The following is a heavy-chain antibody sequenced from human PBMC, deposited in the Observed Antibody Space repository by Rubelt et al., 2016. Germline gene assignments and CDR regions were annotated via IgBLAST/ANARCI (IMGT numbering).Heavy chain of an antibody. J-gene: IGHJ4*02. D-gene: IGHD1-26*01. CDR2: GST. Sequence: GSTYYNPSLKSRVTISVDTSKNQFSLKLSSVTAADTAVYYCARHLSGRPYSGSYYAFDYWGQGTLVTVSS. V-gene: IGHV4-39*01. CDR3: ARHLSGRPYSGSYYAFDY.